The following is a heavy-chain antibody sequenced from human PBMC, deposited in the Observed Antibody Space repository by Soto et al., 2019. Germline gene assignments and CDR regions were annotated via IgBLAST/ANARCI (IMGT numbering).Heavy chain of an antibody. CDR2: IHTANGDT. CDR1: GYTFTANG. V-gene: IGHV1-3*04. Sequence: QVQLVQSGAEVKKPGASVKVSCKASGYTFTANGLHWVRQAPGQNLEWMGWIHTANGDTAYSQEFQGRVTFTRHITATTLYMKLSSLRSEDTAVYYCARDTAMTPHYYFDYWGQGTLVTVSS. CDR3: ARDTAMTPHYYFDY. D-gene: IGHD2-2*01. J-gene: IGHJ4*02.